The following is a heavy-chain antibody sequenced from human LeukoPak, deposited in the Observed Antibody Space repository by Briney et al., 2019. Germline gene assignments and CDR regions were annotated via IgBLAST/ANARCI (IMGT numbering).Heavy chain of an antibody. J-gene: IGHJ5*02. Sequence: SETLSLTCAVYGGSFSGYYWSWIRQPPGKGLEWIGEINHSGSTNYNPSLKSRVTISVDTSKNQFSLKLSSVTAADTAVYYCASLGYCSSTSCYGNWFDPWGQGTLVTVSS. V-gene: IGHV4-34*01. CDR1: GGSFSGYY. D-gene: IGHD2-2*01. CDR2: INHSGST. CDR3: ASLGYCSSTSCYGNWFDP.